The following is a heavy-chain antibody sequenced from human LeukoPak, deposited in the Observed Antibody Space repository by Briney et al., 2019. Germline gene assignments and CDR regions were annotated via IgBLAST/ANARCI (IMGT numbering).Heavy chain of an antibody. CDR3: AKAPPEYYYGSGSPYYFDY. CDR1: GFTFSSYG. CDR2: IRYDGSNK. Sequence: GGSLRLSCAASGFTFSSYGMHWVRQAPGKGLEWVAFIRYDGSNKYYADSVKGRFTISRDNSKNTLYLQMNSLRAEDTAVYYCAKAPPEYYYGSGSPYYFDYWGQGTLVTVSS. J-gene: IGHJ4*02. D-gene: IGHD3-10*01. V-gene: IGHV3-30*02.